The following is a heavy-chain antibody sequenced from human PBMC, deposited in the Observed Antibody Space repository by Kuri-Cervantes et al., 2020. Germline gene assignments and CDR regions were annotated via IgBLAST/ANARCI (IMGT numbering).Heavy chain of an antibody. V-gene: IGHV3-49*04. Sequence: GGSLRLSCTASGFTFGVYAMSWVRQAPGKGLEWVGFIRSKAYGGTTDYAAPVKGRFTISRDDSKNTLYLQMNSLKTEDTAVYYCTTDQITYYDFTRYFDYWGQGTLVTVSS. CDR2: IRSKAYGGTT. D-gene: IGHD3-3*01. CDR3: TTDQITYYDFTRYFDY. CDR1: GFTFGVYA. J-gene: IGHJ4*02.